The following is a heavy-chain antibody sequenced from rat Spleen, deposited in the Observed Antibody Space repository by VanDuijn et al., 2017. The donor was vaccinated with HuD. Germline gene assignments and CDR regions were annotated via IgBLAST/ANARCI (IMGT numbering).Heavy chain of an antibody. V-gene: IGHV5-22*01. CDR2: ISYDGTAT. D-gene: IGHD4-1*01. Sequence: EVQLVESGGGLVQPGRSMKLSCAASGFTFSDYYMAWVRQAPTKGLEWVASISYDGTATYYRASVKGRFSLSRDNAKSTLYLQMNSLRSEATAIYYCVRERGGVDYWGQGVMVTVSS. CDR3: VRERGGVDY. J-gene: IGHJ2*01. CDR1: GFTFSDYY.